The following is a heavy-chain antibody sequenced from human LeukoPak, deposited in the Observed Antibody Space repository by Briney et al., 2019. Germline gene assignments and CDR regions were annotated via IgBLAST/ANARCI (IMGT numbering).Heavy chain of an antibody. J-gene: IGHJ5*02. V-gene: IGHV4-34*01. CDR3: RRGLKSEQQLGGINWFDP. CDR2: INHSGST. Sequence: SETLSLTCAVYGGSFSGYYWSWIRQPPGKGLEWIGEINHSGSTNYNPSLKSRVTISVDTSRNQFSLKLSSVTAADTAVYYCRRGLKSEQQLGGINWFDPWGQGTLVTVSS. CDR1: GGSFSGYY. D-gene: IGHD4-11*01.